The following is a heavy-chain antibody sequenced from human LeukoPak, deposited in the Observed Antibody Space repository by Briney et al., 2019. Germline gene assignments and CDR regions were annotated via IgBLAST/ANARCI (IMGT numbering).Heavy chain of an antibody. CDR3: AKDYYDFWSGYGYFDY. V-gene: IGHV3-30*02. D-gene: IGHD3-3*01. Sequence: PGGSLRLSCAASGFTFNTYGMHWVRQAPGKGLEWVAFIRYDGSNKYYVDSVKGRFTISRDNSKNTLYLQMNSLRAEGTAVYYCAKDYYDFWSGYGYFDYWGQGTLVTVSS. CDR2: IRYDGSNK. J-gene: IGHJ4*02. CDR1: GFTFNTYG.